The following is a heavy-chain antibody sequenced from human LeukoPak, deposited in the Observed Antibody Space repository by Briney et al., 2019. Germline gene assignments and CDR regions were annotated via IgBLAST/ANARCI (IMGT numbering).Heavy chain of an antibody. V-gene: IGHV5-51*01. CDR2: IYPGDSDI. CDR3: ARHGRYSYGPALQGWFDP. Sequence: GESLKISCKGSGYSFTSYWIGWVRQMPGKGLEWMGIIYPGDSDIRYSPSFQGQVTISADKSISTAYLQWSGLEASDTAMYYCARHGRYSYGPALQGWFDPWGQGTLVTVSS. CDR1: GYSFTSYW. D-gene: IGHD5-18*01. J-gene: IGHJ5*02.